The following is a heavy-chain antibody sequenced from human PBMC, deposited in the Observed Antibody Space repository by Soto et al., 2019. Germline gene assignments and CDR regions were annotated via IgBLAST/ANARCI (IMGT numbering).Heavy chain of an antibody. J-gene: IGHJ4*02. CDR2: INPSGGST. V-gene: IGHV1-46*01. CDR3: ARDPVPGWYDSSGYKSSAFDY. CDR1: GYTFTSYY. D-gene: IGHD3-22*01. Sequence: WASVKVSCKASGYTFTSYYMHWVRQAPGQGLEWMGIINPSGGSTSYAQKFQGRVTMTRDTSTSTVYMELSSLRSEDTAVYYCARDPVPGWYDSSGYKSSAFDYWGQGTLVTVSS.